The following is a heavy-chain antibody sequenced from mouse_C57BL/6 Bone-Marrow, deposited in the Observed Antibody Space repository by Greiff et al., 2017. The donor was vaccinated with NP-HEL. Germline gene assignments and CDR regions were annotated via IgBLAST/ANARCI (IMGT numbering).Heavy chain of an antibody. Sequence: EVKLMESGGGLVQPGGSLKLSCAASGFTFSDYGMAWVRQAPRKGPEWVAFISNLAYSIYYADTVTGRFTISRENAKNTLYLEMSSLRSEDTAMYYCERQRGYYGNYDYAMDYWGQGTSVTVSS. V-gene: IGHV5-15*01. D-gene: IGHD2-1*01. CDR1: GFTFSDYG. J-gene: IGHJ4*01. CDR2: ISNLAYSI. CDR3: ERQRGYYGNYDYAMDY.